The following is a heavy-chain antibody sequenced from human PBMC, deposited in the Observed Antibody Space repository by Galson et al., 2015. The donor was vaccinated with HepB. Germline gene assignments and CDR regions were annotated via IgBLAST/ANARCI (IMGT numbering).Heavy chain of an antibody. Sequence: QSGAEVKKPGESLKISCKASGYSFPYTFSNYWIGWVRQMPGKGLEWIGIVYPGDSDTRYRPSLEGQVTISADKSTSTAYLHLHSLKASDTAIYYCARRQIYGGGIYSMDVWGQGTTVTVSS. CDR2: VYPGDSDT. CDR3: ARRQIYGGGIYSMDV. D-gene: IGHD2-21*01. J-gene: IGHJ6*02. CDR1: GYSFPYTFSNYW. V-gene: IGHV5-51*01.